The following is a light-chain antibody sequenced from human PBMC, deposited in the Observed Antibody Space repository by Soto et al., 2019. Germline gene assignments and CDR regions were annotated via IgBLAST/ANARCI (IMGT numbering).Light chain of an antibody. CDR2: ATS. CDR3: QQRSSWSFT. V-gene: IGKV3-11*01. J-gene: IGKJ3*01. CDR1: QSIGNY. Sequence: EVVLTQSPATLSLSPGEGATLSCRASQSIGNYLAWYQQKPGQAPRLLIYATSNRATGIPARFSGSGSGTDFTVTIISLEPEDFAVYYCQQRSSWSFTFGPGTKVDNK.